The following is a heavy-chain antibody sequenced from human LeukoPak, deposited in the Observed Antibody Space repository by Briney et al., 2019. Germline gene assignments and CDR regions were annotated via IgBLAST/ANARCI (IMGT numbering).Heavy chain of an antibody. CDR3: AKDADYDILTAPPDY. J-gene: IGHJ4*02. D-gene: IGHD3-9*01. CDR2: ISYDGSNK. V-gene: IGHV3-30*18. CDR1: GFTFSSYG. Sequence: SGGSLRLCCAASGFTFSSYGMHWVRQATGKGLEWVAVISYDGSNKYYADSVKGRFTISRDNSKNTLYLQMNSLRAEDTAVYYCAKDADYDILTAPPDYWGQGTLVTVSS.